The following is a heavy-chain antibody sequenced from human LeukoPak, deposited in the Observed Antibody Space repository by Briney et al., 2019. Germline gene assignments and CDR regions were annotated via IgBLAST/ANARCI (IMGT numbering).Heavy chain of an antibody. CDR3: ARAITIFDYYYMDV. CDR1: GGTFSSYA. CDR2: IIPILGIA. Sequence: GASVKVSCKASGGTFSSYAISWVRQAPGQGLEWMGRIIPILGIANYAQKFQGRVTITADKSTSTAYMELSSLRSEDTAVYYCARAITIFDYYYMDVWGKGTTVTVSS. D-gene: IGHD3-3*01. J-gene: IGHJ6*03. V-gene: IGHV1-69*04.